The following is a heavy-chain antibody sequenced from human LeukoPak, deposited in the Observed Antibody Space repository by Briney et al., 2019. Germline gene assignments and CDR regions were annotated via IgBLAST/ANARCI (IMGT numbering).Heavy chain of an antibody. CDR3: ARDTGDDVGTTLGY. J-gene: IGHJ4*02. Sequence: SETLSLTCTVSGGSISSGGYYCSWIRQHPGKGLEWIGYIYYSGSTYYNPSLKSRVTISVDTSKNQFSLKLSSVTAADTAVYYCARDTGDDVGTTLGYWGQGTLVTVSS. D-gene: IGHD4-17*01. V-gene: IGHV4-31*03. CDR2: IYYSGST. CDR1: GGSISSGGYY.